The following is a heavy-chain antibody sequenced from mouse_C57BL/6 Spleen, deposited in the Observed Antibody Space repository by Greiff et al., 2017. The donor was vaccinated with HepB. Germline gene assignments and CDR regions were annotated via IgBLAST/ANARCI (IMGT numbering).Heavy chain of an antibody. J-gene: IGHJ3*01. D-gene: IGHD1-1*01. CDR2: INPSTGGT. CDR1: GYSFTGYY. V-gene: IGHV1-42*01. CDR3: ARPDYYGSAWFAY. Sequence: VQLQQSGPELVKPGASVKISCKASGYSFTGYYMNWVKQSPEKSLEWIGEINPSTGGTTYNQKFKAKATLTVDKSSSTAYMQLKSLTSEDSAVYYCARPDYYGSAWFAYWGQGTLVTVSA.